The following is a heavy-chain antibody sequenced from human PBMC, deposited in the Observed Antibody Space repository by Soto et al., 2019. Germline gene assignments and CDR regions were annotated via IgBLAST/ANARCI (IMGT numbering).Heavy chain of an antibody. J-gene: IGHJ3*02. CDR2: ISAYNGNT. V-gene: IGHV1-18*04. D-gene: IGHD6-13*01. CDR3: VRDLLEQLVQPDI. Sequence: SVKISCKASGYTFTSYGISWVRQAPVQGLARMGWISAYNGNTNYAQKLQLRDTMTTDTSTSTAYMELRSLRSDDTAVYYCVRDLLEQLVQPDIWGQGRMVTASS. CDR1: GYTFTSYG.